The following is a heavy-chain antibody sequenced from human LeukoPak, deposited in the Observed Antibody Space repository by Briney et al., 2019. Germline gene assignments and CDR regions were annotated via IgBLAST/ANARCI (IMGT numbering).Heavy chain of an antibody. D-gene: IGHD3-10*01. CDR1: GVTFSGHS. J-gene: IGHJ4*02. CDR2: ISRDGTIT. CDR3: ARGWFGPDF. Sequence: TGGSLRLSCAASGVTFSGHSMHWVRQAPGKGLVWVSGISRDGTITNYADAVKGRFTISRDNAKNTLYLQMNSLRVEDTAVYSCARGWFGPDFCGQGTLVTVSS. V-gene: IGHV3-74*01.